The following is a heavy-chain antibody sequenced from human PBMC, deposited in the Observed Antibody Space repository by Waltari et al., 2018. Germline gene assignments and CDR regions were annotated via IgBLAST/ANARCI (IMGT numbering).Heavy chain of an antibody. CDR2: INSDGSST. J-gene: IGHJ1*01. CDR3: ARYHITYYDFWSGYYS. V-gene: IGHV3-74*01. CDR1: GFTFSSYW. Sequence: EVQLVESGGGLVQPGGSLRLSCAASGFTFSSYWMHWVRQAPGKGLVWVSSINSDGSSTSYADSVKGRFTISRDNAKNTLYLQMNSLRAEDTAVYYCARYHITYYDFWSGYYSWGQGTLVTVSS. D-gene: IGHD3-3*01.